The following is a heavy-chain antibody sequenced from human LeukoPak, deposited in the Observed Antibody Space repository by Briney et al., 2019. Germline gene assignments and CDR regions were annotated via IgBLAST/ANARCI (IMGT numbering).Heavy chain of an antibody. V-gene: IGHV4-59*08. J-gene: IGHJ4*02. CDR3: ARHMYSSGWFDY. D-gene: IGHD6-19*01. Sequence: PSETLSLTCTVSGGSISSYYWSWIRQPPGKGLERIGYIYYSGSTNYNPSLKSRVTISVDTSKNQFSLKLSSVTAADTAVYYCARHMYSSGWFDYWGQGNLVTVSS. CDR2: IYYSGST. CDR1: GGSISSYY.